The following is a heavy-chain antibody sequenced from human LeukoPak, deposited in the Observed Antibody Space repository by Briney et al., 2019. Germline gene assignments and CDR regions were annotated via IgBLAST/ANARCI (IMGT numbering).Heavy chain of an antibody. V-gene: IGHV1-2*02. J-gene: IGHJ4*02. Sequence: ASVKVSCKASGYTFTGYYMHWVRQAPGQGLEWMGWINPNSGGTNYAQKFQGRVTMTRDTSISTAYMELSRLRSDDTAVYYCARRAAAGHGGFDYWGQGTLVTVSS. CDR3: ARRAAAGHGGFDY. CDR1: GYTFTGYY. D-gene: IGHD6-13*01. CDR2: INPNSGGT.